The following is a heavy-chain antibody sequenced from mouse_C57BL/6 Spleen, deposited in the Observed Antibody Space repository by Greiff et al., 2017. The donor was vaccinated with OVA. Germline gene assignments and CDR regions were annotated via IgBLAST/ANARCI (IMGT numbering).Heavy chain of an antibody. CDR1: GFTFSDYY. Sequence: EVMLVESEGGLVQPGSSMKLSCTASGFTFSDYYMAWVRQVPEKGLEWVANINYDGSSTYYLDSLKSRFIISRDNAKNILYLQMSSLKSEDTATYYCARQGVYDGYFHWYFDVWGTGTTVTVSS. CDR3: ARQGVYDGYFHWYFDV. V-gene: IGHV5-16*01. D-gene: IGHD2-3*01. CDR2: INYDGSST. J-gene: IGHJ1*03.